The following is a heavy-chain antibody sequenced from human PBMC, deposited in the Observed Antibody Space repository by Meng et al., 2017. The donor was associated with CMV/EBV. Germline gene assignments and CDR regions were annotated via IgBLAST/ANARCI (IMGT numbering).Heavy chain of an antibody. CDR1: GFTFSSYA. Sequence: GGSLRLSCAASGFTFSSYAMSWVRQAPGKGLEWVSAISGSGGSTYYPDSVKGRFTISRDNSKNTLYLQMNSLRAEDTAVYYCAKLEKWLVLAGLDYWGQGTLVTVSS. D-gene: IGHD6-19*01. CDR3: AKLEKWLVLAGLDY. J-gene: IGHJ4*02. V-gene: IGHV3-23*01. CDR2: ISGSGGST.